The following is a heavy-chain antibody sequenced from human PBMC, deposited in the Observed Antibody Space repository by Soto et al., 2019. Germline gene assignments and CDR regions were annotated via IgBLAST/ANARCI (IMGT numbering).Heavy chain of an antibody. D-gene: IGHD2-2*01. Sequence: AASVKVSCKASGYTFTSYAMHWVRQAPGQRLEWMGWINAGNGNTKYSQKFQGRVTITRDTSASTAYMELSSLRSEDTAVYYCARDNCSSTSCQNRLHYYYGMDVWGQGTTVTVSS. CDR2: INAGNGNT. CDR1: GYTFTSYA. CDR3: ARDNCSSTSCQNRLHYYYGMDV. J-gene: IGHJ6*02. V-gene: IGHV1-3*01.